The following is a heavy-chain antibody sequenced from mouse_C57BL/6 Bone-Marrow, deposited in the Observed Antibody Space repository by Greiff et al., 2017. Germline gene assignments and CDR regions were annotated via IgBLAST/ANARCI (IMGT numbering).Heavy chain of an antibody. D-gene: IGHD2-5*01. Sequence: QVQLQQPGTELVKPGASVKLSCKASGYTFTSYWMHWVKQRPGQGLEWIGNINPTNGGTNYNEKFKSKATLTVDKSSSTAYMQLSSLTSEDSAVYYGAPYYSNDGWYFDDWGTGTTVTVSS. CDR2: INPTNGGT. V-gene: IGHV1-53*01. CDR3: APYYSNDGWYFDD. CDR1: GYTFTSYW. J-gene: IGHJ1*03.